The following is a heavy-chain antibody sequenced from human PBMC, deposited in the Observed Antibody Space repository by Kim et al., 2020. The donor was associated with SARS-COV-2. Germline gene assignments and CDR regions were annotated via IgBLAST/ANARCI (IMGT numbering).Heavy chain of an antibody. CDR1: GFTFSSYA. Sequence: GGSLRLSCAASGFTFSSYAMSWVRQAPGKGLEWVSAISGSGGSTYYADSVKGRFTISRDNSKNTLYLQMNSLRAEDTAVYYCAKVSRIGEIAAAGADLDYWGQGTLVTVSS. CDR2: ISGSGGST. J-gene: IGHJ4*02. V-gene: IGHV3-23*01. CDR3: AKVSRIGEIAAAGADLDY. D-gene: IGHD6-13*01.